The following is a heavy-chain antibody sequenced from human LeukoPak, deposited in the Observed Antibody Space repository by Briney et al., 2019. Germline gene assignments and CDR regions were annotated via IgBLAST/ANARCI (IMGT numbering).Heavy chain of an antibody. J-gene: IGHJ4*02. Sequence: ASVKVSYRASGYTFTGYYMHWVRQAPGQGLEWMGWINPNSGGTNYAQKFQGRVTMTRDTSISTAYMELSRLRSDDTAVYYCARDSSGWYSYFDYWDQGTLVTVSS. CDR2: INPNSGGT. CDR3: ARDSSGWYSYFDY. V-gene: IGHV1-2*02. D-gene: IGHD6-19*01. CDR1: GYTFTGYY.